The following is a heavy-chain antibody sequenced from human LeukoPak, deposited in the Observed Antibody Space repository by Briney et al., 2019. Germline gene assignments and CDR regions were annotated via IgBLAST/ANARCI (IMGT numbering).Heavy chain of an antibody. J-gene: IGHJ4*02. CDR1: GGSFSGYY. CDR3: ARRRPTLPAAHPYYFDY. Sequence: SETLSLTCAVYGGSFSGYYWSWIRQPPGKGLEWIGEINHSGSTNYNPSLKSRVTISVDTSKNQFSLKLSSVTAADTAVYYCARRRPTLPAAHPYYFDYWGQGTLVTVSS. CDR2: INHSGST. D-gene: IGHD2-2*01. V-gene: IGHV4-34*01.